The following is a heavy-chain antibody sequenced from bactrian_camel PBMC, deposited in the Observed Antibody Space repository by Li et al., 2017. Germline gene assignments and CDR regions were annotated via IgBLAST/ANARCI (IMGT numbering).Heavy chain of an antibody. J-gene: IGHJ4*01. CDR2: ISGPGSAT. D-gene: IGHD5*01. V-gene: IGHV3S14*01. Sequence: HVQLVESGGGSALAGGSVRLSCAASGFAFRSVAMSWVRQAPGKGFEWVSSISGPGSATYYADSVKGRFTISRDIPKNFLSLQMNNLKPDDTAMYFCAGRDWGTVGSWSDFNFWGQGTQVTVS. CDR3: AGRDWGTVGSWSDFNF. CDR1: GFAFRSVA.